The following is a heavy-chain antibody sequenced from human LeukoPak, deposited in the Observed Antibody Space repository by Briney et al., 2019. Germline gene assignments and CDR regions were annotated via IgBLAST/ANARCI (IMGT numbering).Heavy chain of an antibody. D-gene: IGHD5-24*01. CDR2: IYYSGST. CDR1: GGSISSSSYY. CDR3: ASSVEMATITH. Sequence: SETLSLTCTVSGGSISSSSYYWGWLRQPPGKGLEWIGSIYYSGSTYYNPSLKSRVTISVDTSKNQFSLKLSSVTAADTAVYYCASSVEMATITHWGQGTLVTVSS. V-gene: IGHV4-39*07. J-gene: IGHJ4*02.